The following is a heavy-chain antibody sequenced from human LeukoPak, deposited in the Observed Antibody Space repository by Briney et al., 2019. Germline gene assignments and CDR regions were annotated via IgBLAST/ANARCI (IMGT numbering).Heavy chain of an antibody. CDR3: AKDGRCSGGSCYSTRVFDY. V-gene: IGHV3-11*01. CDR2: ISSSGSTI. Sequence: PGGSLRLSCAASGFTFSDYYMSWIRQAPGKGLEWVSYISSSGSTIYYADSVKGRFTISRDNSKNTLYLQMNSLRAEDTAVYYCAKDGRCSGGSCYSTRVFDYWGQGTLVTVSS. D-gene: IGHD2-15*01. J-gene: IGHJ4*02. CDR1: GFTFSDYY.